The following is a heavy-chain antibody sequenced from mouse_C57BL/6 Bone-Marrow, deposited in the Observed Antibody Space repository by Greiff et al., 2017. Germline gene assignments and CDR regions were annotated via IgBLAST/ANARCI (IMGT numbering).Heavy chain of an antibody. CDR2: INPYNGGT. CDR1: GYTFTDYY. Sequence: VQLQQSGPVLVKPGASVKMSCKASGYTFTDYYMNWVKQSPGKSLEWIGVINPYNGGTSYNQKFKGKATLTVDKSSSTAYLELNSLTSEDSAVFVSALISDAFLDSWGAGTTLTVSS. CDR3: ALISDAFLDS. J-gene: IGHJ2*01. D-gene: IGHD6-2*01. V-gene: IGHV1-19*01.